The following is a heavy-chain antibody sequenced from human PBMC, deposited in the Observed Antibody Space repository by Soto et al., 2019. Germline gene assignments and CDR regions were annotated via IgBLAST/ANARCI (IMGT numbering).Heavy chain of an antibody. V-gene: IGHV1-8*01. J-gene: IGHJ3*02. Sequence: ASVKVSCKASGYTFTSYDINWVRQATGQGLEWMGWMNPNSGNTGYAQKFQGRVTMTRNTSISTAYMELSSLRSEETAVYYCAIPNRYCSSTSCYHDAFDIWGQGTMVTVSS. CDR2: MNPNSGNT. D-gene: IGHD2-2*01. CDR1: GYTFTSYD. CDR3: AIPNRYCSSTSCYHDAFDI.